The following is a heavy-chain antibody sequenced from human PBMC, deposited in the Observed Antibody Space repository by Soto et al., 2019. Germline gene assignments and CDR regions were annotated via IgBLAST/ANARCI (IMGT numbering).Heavy chain of an antibody. J-gene: IGHJ4*02. Sequence: PSETLSLTCTVSGGSISSGGYYWSWIRQHPGKGLEWIGYIYYSGSTYYNPSLKSRVTISVDTSKNQFSLKLSSVTAADTAVYYCVRLTGTTSAYFDYWGQGTLVTVSS. D-gene: IGHD1-20*01. CDR1: GGSISSGGYY. V-gene: IGHV4-31*03. CDR3: VRLTGTTSAYFDY. CDR2: IYYSGST.